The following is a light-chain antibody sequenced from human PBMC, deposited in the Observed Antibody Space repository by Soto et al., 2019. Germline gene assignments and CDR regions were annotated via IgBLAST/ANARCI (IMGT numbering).Light chain of an antibody. CDR3: AAWDDILNGYV. V-gene: IGLV1-40*01. J-gene: IGLJ1*01. CDR1: SSNIGAGYE. CDR2: SNY. Sequence: QSVLTQPPSVSGAPGQRVTISCIGGSSNIGAGYEVHWYQQLPGTVPKLVIYSNYDRPSGVPDRFSGSTSGTSASLVIRGLQSEDEADYYCAAWDDILNGYVFGGGTKVTVL.